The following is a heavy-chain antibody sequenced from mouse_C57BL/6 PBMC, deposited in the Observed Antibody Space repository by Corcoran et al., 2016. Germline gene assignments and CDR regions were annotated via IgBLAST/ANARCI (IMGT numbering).Heavy chain of an antibody. CDR1: GYTFTTYG. J-gene: IGHJ2*01. Sequence: QIQLVQSGPELKKPGETVKISCKASGYTFTTYGMSWVKQAPGKGLKWMGWINTYSGVPTYADDFKGRFAFSLETSASTAYLQINNLKNEDTATYFCARRPLIYYDPYYFDYWGQGTTLTVSS. CDR2: INTYSGVP. D-gene: IGHD2-4*01. V-gene: IGHV9-3*01. CDR3: ARRPLIYYDPYYFDY.